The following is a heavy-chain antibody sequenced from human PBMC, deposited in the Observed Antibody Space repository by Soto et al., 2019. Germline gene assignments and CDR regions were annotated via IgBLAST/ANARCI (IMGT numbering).Heavy chain of an antibody. CDR1: GYTLTSYY. D-gene: IGHD4-17*01. V-gene: IGHV1-46*03. Sequence: GASVKVXCKASGYTLTSYYMHWVRQAPGQGLEWMGIINPSGGSTSYAQKFQGRVTMTRDTSTSTVYMELSSLRSEDTAVDYCARNTRGSTVTTLNYYYYYYLDIWGKGTTVTISS. CDR3: ARNTRGSTVTTLNYYYYYYLDI. CDR2: INPSGGST. J-gene: IGHJ6*03.